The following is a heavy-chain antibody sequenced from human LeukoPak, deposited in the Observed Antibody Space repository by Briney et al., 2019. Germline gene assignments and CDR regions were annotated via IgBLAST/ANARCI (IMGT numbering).Heavy chain of an antibody. CDR1: GASISSGAYY. J-gene: IGHJ4*02. CDR3: ASSPNQYFIDY. Sequence: SETLSLTCTVSGASISSGAYYWSWIRQHPGKGLESIGYIFYRGSTYYNPSLKSRLTMSVDTSKNQFSLKLNSVTDADTAVYYCASSPNQYFIDYWGQGALVTVSS. V-gene: IGHV4-31*03. CDR2: IFYRGST. D-gene: IGHD1-14*01.